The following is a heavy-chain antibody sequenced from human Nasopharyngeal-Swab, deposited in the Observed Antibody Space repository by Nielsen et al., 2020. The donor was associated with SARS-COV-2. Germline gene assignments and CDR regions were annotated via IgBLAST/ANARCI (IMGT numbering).Heavy chain of an antibody. Sequence: WIRQPPGKGLEWIGYIYYSGSTYYNPSLKSRVTISVDTSKNQFSLKLSSVIAADTAVYYCAREGNCSGGSCYSYFDYWGQGTLVTVSS. CDR3: AREGNCSGGSCYSYFDY. J-gene: IGHJ4*02. V-gene: IGHV4-30-4*01. D-gene: IGHD2-15*01. CDR2: IYYSGST.